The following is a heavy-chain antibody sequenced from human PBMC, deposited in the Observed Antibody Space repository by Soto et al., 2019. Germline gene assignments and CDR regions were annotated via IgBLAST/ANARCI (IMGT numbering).Heavy chain of an antibody. CDR1: GGSISSGDCY. CDR3: ARRPQDCSGGRCYLYFHH. CDR2: IYYSGST. D-gene: IGHD2-15*01. J-gene: IGHJ1*01. Sequence: SETLSLTCTVSGGSISSGDCYWSWIRQPPGKGLEWIGYIYYSGSTYYNPSLKSRVTISVDTSKNQFSLKLSSVTAADTAVFYCARRPQDCSGGRCYLYFHHWGQGTLVTVS. V-gene: IGHV4-30-4*01.